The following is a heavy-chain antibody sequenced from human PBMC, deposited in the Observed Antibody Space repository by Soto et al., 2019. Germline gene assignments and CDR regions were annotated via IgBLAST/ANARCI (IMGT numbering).Heavy chain of an antibody. CDR2: MNPNSGNT. V-gene: IGHV1-8*01. Sequence: ASVKVSCKASGYTFTSYDINWVLQATGQGLEWMGWMNPNSGNTGYAQKFQGRVTMTRNTSISTAYMELSSLRSEDTAVYYCARGALPXGVTIFGVVRNYYGMDVWGQGTTVTVSS. D-gene: IGHD3-3*01. CDR1: GYTFTSYD. J-gene: IGHJ6*02. CDR3: ARGALPXGVTIFGVVRNYYGMDV.